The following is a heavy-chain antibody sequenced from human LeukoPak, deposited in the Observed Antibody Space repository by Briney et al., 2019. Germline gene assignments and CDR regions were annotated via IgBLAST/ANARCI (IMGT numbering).Heavy chain of an antibody. CDR1: GFTFSSYV. CDR3: AKDSFYSGSGSYRNYYGMDV. CDR2: IRYDGSNK. Sequence: GGSLRLSCAASGFTFSSYVMHWVRQAPGKGLEWVAFIRYDGSNKYYADSVKGRFTISRDNSKNTLYLQMNSLRAEDTAVYYCAKDSFYSGSGSYRNYYGMDVWGQETTVTVSS. D-gene: IGHD3-10*01. V-gene: IGHV3-30*02. J-gene: IGHJ6*02.